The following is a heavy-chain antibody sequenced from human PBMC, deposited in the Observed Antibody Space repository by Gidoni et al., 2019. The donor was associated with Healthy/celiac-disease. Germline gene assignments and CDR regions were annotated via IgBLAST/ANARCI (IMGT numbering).Heavy chain of an antibody. Sequence: QVQLVESGGGLVKPGGSLRLSCAASGFTFSAYYMSWIRQAPGKGLEWVSYISSSGSTIYYADSVKGRFTISRDNAKNSLYLQMNSLRAEDTAVYYCARDGYYDSSGYYATVYYGMDVWGQGTTVTVSS. V-gene: IGHV3-11*01. D-gene: IGHD3-22*01. CDR1: GFTFSAYY. J-gene: IGHJ6*02. CDR3: ARDGYYDSSGYYATVYYGMDV. CDR2: ISSSGSTI.